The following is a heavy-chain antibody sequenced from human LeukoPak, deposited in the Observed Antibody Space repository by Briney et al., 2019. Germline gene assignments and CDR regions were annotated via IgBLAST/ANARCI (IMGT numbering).Heavy chain of an antibody. V-gene: IGHV3-30-3*01. CDR3: ARSAVAAFAEYFQH. CDR1: GFTFSSHA. CDR2: ISYDGSNK. D-gene: IGHD6-19*01. J-gene: IGHJ1*01. Sequence: GGSLGLSCAASGFTFSSHAMHWVRQAPGKGLEWVAVISYDGSNKYYADSVKGRFTISRDNSKNTLYLQMNSLRAEDTAVYYCARSAVAAFAEYFQHWGQGTLVTVSS.